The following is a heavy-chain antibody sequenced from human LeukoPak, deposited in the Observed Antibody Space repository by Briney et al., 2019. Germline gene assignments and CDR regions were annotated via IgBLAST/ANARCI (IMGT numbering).Heavy chain of an antibody. CDR2: ISSSGSTI. CDR3: ARDLLVGWDFDY. J-gene: IGHJ4*02. CDR1: GFTFSSYE. Sequence: GGSLRLSCAASGFTFSSYEMNWVRQAPGKGLEWVSYISSSGSTIYYADSVKGRFTISRDNAKNSLYLQMNSLRAEDTAVYYCARDLLVGWDFDYWGQGSLVTVSS. V-gene: IGHV3-48*03. D-gene: IGHD2-2*01.